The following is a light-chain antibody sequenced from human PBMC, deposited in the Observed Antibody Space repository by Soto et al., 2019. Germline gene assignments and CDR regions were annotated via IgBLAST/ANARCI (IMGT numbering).Light chain of an antibody. CDR2: GAS. V-gene: IGKV3-15*01. CDR3: QQYNNWPRT. Sequence: EIVITQSPATLSESPGERATLSCRASQSVSSNLAWYQQKPGQAPRLLIYGASTRATGIPARFSGSGSGTEFTLTISILQAEDFAFYCCQQYNNWPRTFGQGTKMDIK. CDR1: QSVSSN. J-gene: IGKJ1*01.